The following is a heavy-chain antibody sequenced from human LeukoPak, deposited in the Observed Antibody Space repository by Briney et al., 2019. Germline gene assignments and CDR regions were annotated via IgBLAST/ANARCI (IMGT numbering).Heavy chain of an antibody. CDR1: GFTFSSYS. V-gene: IGHV3-21*01. D-gene: IGHD2-2*01. Sequence: PGGSLRLSCAASGFTFSSYSMNWVRQAPGKGLEWVSSISNSGSYIYYADSVKGRFTISRDNAKNSLYLQMNSPRAEDTAVYYCANHLACGSTSCPPFDYWGQGTLVTVSS. CDR3: ANHLACGSTSCPPFDY. J-gene: IGHJ4*02. CDR2: ISNSGSYI.